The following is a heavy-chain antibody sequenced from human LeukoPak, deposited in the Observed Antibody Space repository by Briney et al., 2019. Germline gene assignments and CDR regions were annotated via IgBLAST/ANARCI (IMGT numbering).Heavy chain of an antibody. J-gene: IGHJ4*02. V-gene: IGHV3-74*01. D-gene: IGHD5-18*01. CDR2: MNSDGSST. Sequence: GGSLRLSCAASGFTFSSYWMRWVRQAPGKGLVWVSRMNSDGSSTNYADAVKGRFTISRDNAKNTLYLQMNSLRAEDTAVYYCARGGRYSYGPLDYWGQGNLVTVSS. CDR1: GFTFSSYW. CDR3: ARGGRYSYGPLDY.